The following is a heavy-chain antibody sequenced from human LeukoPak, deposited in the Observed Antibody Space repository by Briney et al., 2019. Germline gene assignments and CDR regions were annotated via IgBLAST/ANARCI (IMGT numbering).Heavy chain of an antibody. CDR1: GGSISSYY. J-gene: IGHJ3*02. Sequence: PSETLSLTCTVSGGSISSYYWSWIRQPPGKGLEWIGYIYYSGSTNYNPSLKSRVTISVGTSKNQFSLKLSSVTAADTAVYYCARDGGSYGSSSFDIWGQGTMVTVSS. CDR3: ARDGGSYGSSSFDI. D-gene: IGHD1-26*01. CDR2: IYYSGST. V-gene: IGHV4-59*01.